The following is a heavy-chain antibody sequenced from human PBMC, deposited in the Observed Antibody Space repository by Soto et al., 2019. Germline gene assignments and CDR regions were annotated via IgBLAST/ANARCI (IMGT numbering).Heavy chain of an antibody. V-gene: IGHV3-23*01. CDR2: ISGSGGST. CDR1: GFTFSSYA. D-gene: IGHD3-9*01. Sequence: EVQLLESGGGLVQPGGSLRLSCAASGFTFSSYAMSWVRQAPGKGLEWVSAISGSGGSTYYADSVKGRFTISRVNSKNTLYLQMNSLRAEDTAVYYCAKASHYDILTGSPFDYWGQGTLVTVSS. CDR3: AKASHYDILTGSPFDY. J-gene: IGHJ4*02.